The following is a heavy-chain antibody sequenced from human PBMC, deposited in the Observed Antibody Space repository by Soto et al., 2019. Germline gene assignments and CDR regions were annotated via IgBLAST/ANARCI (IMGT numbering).Heavy chain of an antibody. J-gene: IGHJ4*02. CDR3: ARHRATVTTLLDY. V-gene: IGHV4-39*01. CDR1: GGSISSSSYY. CDR2: IYYSGST. D-gene: IGHD4-4*01. Sequence: QLQLQESGPGLVKPSETLSLTCTVSGGSISSSSYYWGWIRQPPGKGLEWIGSIYYSGSTYYNPSLKSRVTISVDTSKNQFSLKLSSVTAADTAVYYCARHRATVTTLLDYWGQGTLVTVSS.